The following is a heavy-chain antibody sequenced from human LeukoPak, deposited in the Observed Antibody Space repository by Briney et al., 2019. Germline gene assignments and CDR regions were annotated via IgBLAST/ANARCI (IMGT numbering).Heavy chain of an antibody. Sequence: SETLSLTCAVSVDPISSSHWWSWVRQPPGKGLEWIGEINHSGSTNYNPSLKSRVTISVDTSKNQFSLKLSSVTAADTAVYYCARAHLLVGATIVFDPWGQGTLVTVSS. D-gene: IGHD1-26*01. CDR3: ARAHLLVGATIVFDP. CDR1: VDPISSSHW. CDR2: INHSGST. V-gene: IGHV4-4*02. J-gene: IGHJ5*02.